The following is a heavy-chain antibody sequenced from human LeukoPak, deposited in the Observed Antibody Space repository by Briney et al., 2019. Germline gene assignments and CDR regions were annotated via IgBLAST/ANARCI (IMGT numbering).Heavy chain of an antibody. V-gene: IGHV1-3*03. D-gene: IGHD3-16*01. CDR2: INAGNGNT. CDR1: GYTFTSYA. Sequence: ASVKVSCKASGYTFTSYAKHWVRQAPGQRLEWMGWINAGNGNTKYSQEFQGRVTITRDTSASTAYMELSSLRSEDMAVYYCAREVGGTASFDYWGQGTLVTVSS. CDR3: AREVGGTASFDY. J-gene: IGHJ4*02.